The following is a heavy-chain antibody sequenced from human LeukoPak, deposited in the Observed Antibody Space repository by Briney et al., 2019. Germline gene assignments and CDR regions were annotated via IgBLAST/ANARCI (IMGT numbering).Heavy chain of an antibody. D-gene: IGHD4-23*01. CDR1: GFTFSSYS. CDR3: ARVVGHYGGN. CDR2: IGSSSSYI. Sequence: GGSLRLSCAASGFTFSSYSMNWVRQAPGKGLEWVSSIGSSSSYIYYADSVKGRFTISRDNAKNSLYLQMNSLRAEDTAVYYCARVVGHYGGNWGQGTLVTVSS. V-gene: IGHV3-21*01. J-gene: IGHJ4*02.